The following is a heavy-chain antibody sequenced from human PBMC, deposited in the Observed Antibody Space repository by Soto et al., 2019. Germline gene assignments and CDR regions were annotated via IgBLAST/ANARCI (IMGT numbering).Heavy chain of an antibody. CDR1: GFSFTGYY. J-gene: IGHJ5*02. CDR2: INAHSGGT. CDR3: AKDLTRQLAYWLDP. V-gene: IGHV1-2*02. D-gene: IGHD6-6*01. Sequence: ASVKVSCKASGFSFTGYYIHWLRQAPGQGLEWMGWINAHSGGTEYAQKFQGRVTLTRDTSIATAYLTLTSLTSDDTALYYCAKDLTRQLAYWLDPWGQGTQVTSPQ.